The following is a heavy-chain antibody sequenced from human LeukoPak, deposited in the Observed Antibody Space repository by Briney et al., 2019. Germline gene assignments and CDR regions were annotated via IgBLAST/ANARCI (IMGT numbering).Heavy chain of an antibody. CDR2: IYSGGST. J-gene: IGHJ3*02. CDR1: GFTVSSNY. CDR3: ARTRREYSLHDAFDM. Sequence: PGGSLRLSCAASGFTVSSNYMSWVRQAPGKGLEWVSVIYSGGSTYYADSVKGRFTISRDNSKNTLYLQMNSLRAEDTAVYYCARTRREYSLHDAFDMWGQGTVVTVSS. D-gene: IGHD5-18*01. V-gene: IGHV3-53*01.